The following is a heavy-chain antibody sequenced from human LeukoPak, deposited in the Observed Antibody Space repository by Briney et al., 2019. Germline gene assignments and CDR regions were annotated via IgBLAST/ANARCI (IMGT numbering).Heavy chain of an antibody. CDR2: ISSSGSTI. Sequence: GRSLRLSCAASGFTFSDYYMSWIRQAPGKGLEWVSYISSSGSTIYYADSVKGRFTISRDNAKNSLYLQMNSLTAEDTAVYYCSADSYGPFDYWGQGTLVTVSS. CDR3: SADSYGPFDY. CDR1: GFTFSDYY. J-gene: IGHJ4*02. V-gene: IGHV3-11*04. D-gene: IGHD5-18*01.